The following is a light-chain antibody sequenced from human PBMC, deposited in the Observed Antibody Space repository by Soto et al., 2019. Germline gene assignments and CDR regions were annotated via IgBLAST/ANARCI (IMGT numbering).Light chain of an antibody. J-gene: IGKJ2*01. V-gene: IGKV1-12*01. Sequence: DIQMTQSPSSVSAFVGDRVAITCRASHDIARWLAWYQQQPGKAPRLLIYAASSLQSGVPTRFSGSGSGTDFTLTITNLQPEDFAVYYCQQYDDWPMYTFGQGTKLEIK. CDR2: AAS. CDR1: HDIARW. CDR3: QQYDDWPMYT.